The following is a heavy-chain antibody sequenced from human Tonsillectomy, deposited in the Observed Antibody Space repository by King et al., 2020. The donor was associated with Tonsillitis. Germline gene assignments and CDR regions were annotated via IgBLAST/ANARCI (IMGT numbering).Heavy chain of an antibody. CDR3: AREVRLGLYYLDY. V-gene: IGHV4-38-2*02. Sequence: QLQESGPGLVKPSETLSLTCAVSGYSISSGYSWGWIRQPPGKGLEWIGSIYHSGSTYYNPSLKSRVTISLDTSKNQFSLKLTSVTSADTAMYYCAREVRLGLYYLDYWGQGTLVTVSS. CDR1: GYSISSGYS. J-gene: IGHJ4*02. D-gene: IGHD2-21*01. CDR2: IYHSGST.